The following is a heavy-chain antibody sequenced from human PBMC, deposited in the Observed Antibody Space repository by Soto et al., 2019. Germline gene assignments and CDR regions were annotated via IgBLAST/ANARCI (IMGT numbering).Heavy chain of an antibody. J-gene: IGHJ6*04. D-gene: IGHD1-1*01. CDR1: FVSISGYY. V-gene: IGHV4-59*01. Sequence: PSETLSLTCSVSFVSISGYYWSWIRQPPGKGLEWIGSMYYSASINYSPSLRSRVTISAYMSKNQFSLHLTSVTAADTAGYYCAREEQIGCANLGIAVGGEGTTFTVAT. CDR2: MYYSASI. CDR3: AREEQIGCANLGIAV.